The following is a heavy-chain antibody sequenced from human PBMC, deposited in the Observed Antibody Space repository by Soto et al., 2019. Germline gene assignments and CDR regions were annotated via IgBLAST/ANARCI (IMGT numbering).Heavy chain of an antibody. V-gene: IGHV4-61*01. CDR2: IHYSGST. CDR1: GGSVSSDSYY. J-gene: IGHJ3*02. CDR3: ARQGDAFDI. Sequence: QVQLQESGPGLVKPSETLSLTCAVSGGSVSSDSYYWNWIRQPPGKGLEWIGYIHYSGSTNYNPSLKSRVTMSVDTSKNQFSLKMSSVTAADTAVYYCARQGDAFDIWGQVTMVTVSS.